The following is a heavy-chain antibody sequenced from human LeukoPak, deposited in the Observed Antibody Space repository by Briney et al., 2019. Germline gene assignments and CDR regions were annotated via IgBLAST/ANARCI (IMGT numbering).Heavy chain of an antibody. CDR3: ARAPRYFDWFSVFDP. CDR1: GGTFSSYA. Sequence: ASVKVSCKASGGTFSSYAISWVRQAPGQGLEWMGGIIPIFGTANYAQKFQGGVTITTDESTSTAYMELSSLGSEDTAVYYCARAPRYFDWFSVFDPWGQGTLVTVSS. CDR2: IIPIFGTA. J-gene: IGHJ5*02. D-gene: IGHD3-9*01. V-gene: IGHV1-69*05.